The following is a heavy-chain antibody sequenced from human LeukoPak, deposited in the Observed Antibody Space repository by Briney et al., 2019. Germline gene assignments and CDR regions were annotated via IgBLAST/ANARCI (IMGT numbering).Heavy chain of an antibody. V-gene: IGHV4-59*01. CDR1: GGSISSYY. D-gene: IGHD2-2*01. CDR2: IYYSGNT. Sequence: SETLSLTCTVSGGSISSYYWSWIRQPPGKGLEWIGYIYYSGNTYYNPSLKSRVTISVDTSKNQFSLNLSSVTAADTAVYYCARDPGVVDHNWFDPWGQGTLVTVYS. J-gene: IGHJ5*02. CDR3: ARDPGVVDHNWFDP.